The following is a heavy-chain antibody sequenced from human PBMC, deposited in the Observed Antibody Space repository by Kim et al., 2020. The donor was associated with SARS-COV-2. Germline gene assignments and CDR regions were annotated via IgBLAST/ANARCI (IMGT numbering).Heavy chain of an antibody. D-gene: IGHD4-17*01. CDR2: IWYDGSNK. Sequence: GGSLRLSCAASGFTFSSYGMHWVRQAPGKGLEWVAVIWYDGSNKYYADSVKGRFTISRDNSKNTLYLQMNSLRAEDTAVYYCARERPPYYGEFDYWGQGTLVTVSS. CDR1: GFTFSSYG. V-gene: IGHV3-33*01. J-gene: IGHJ4*02. CDR3: ARERPPYYGEFDY.